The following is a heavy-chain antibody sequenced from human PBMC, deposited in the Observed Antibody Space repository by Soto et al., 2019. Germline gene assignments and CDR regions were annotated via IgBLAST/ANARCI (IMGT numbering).Heavy chain of an antibody. CDR1: GYSFTSYG. CDR2: ISPYNGHT. V-gene: IGHV1-18*01. D-gene: IGHD2-21*01. CDR3: ARDLTIVPVTHPRLVNYGMGV. J-gene: IGHJ6*02. Sequence: QVQLVQSAGEVKKPGASVKVSCKASGYSFTSYGISWLRRAPGQGLEWMGWISPYNGHTQFVERFQGRVTMTTDTSTRTAYMELRNLRSDDTAHYYCARDLTIVPVTHPRLVNYGMGVWGQGTTVIVSS.